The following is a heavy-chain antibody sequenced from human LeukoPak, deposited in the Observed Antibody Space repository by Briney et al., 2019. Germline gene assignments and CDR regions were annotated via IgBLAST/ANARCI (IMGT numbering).Heavy chain of an antibody. D-gene: IGHD3-10*01. CDR1: GGSISSYY. J-gene: IGHJ5*02. Sequence: PSETLSLTCTVSGGSISSYYWSWIRQPPGKGLEWIGYIYYSGSTNYNPSLKSRVTISVDTSKNQFSLKLSSVTAADTAVYHCARASDYYGSGSYNWFDPWGQGTLVTVSS. CDR2: IYYSGST. CDR3: ARASDYYGSGSYNWFDP. V-gene: IGHV4-59*01.